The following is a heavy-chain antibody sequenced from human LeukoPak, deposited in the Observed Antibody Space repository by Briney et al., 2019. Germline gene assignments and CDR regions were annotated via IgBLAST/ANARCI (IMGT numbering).Heavy chain of an antibody. J-gene: IGHJ4*02. CDR3: AKDLAGQQLYYFDY. D-gene: IGHD6-13*01. CDR2: ISWNSGSI. Sequence: GGSLRLSCAASGFTFSSYGMHWVRQAPGKGLEWVSGISWNSGSIGYADSVKGRFTISRDNAKNSLYLQMNSLRAEDTALYCAKDLAGQQLYYFDYWGQGTLVTVSS. CDR1: GFTFSSYG. V-gene: IGHV3-9*01.